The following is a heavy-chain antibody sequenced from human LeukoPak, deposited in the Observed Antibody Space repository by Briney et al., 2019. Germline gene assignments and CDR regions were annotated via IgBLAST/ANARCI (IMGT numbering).Heavy chain of an antibody. D-gene: IGHD3-9*01. CDR3: ARLGYYDALTDILDDF. J-gene: IGHJ4*02. V-gene: IGHV3-53*01. Sequence: PGGSLRLSCAASGFIVSSNYMSWVRQAPGKGLEWVSIIYSGDSTYYADSVKGRFTISRDISKNTLHLQMSSLRAEDTAVYYCARLGYYDALTDILDDFWGQGTLVTVSS. CDR2: IYSGDST. CDR1: GFIVSSNY.